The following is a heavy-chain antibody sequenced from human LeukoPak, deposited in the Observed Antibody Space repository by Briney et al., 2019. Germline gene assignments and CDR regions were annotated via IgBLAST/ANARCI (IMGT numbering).Heavy chain of an antibody. V-gene: IGHV3-23*03. J-gene: IGHJ5*02. CDR3: ARLNIAAALDP. Sequence: GGSLRLSCAASGFTFSTYAMSWVRQAPGKGLEWVSVIYSGGNTYYAHSVKGRFTISRDNSKNTFYLHMDSLRTEDTAIYFCARLNIAAALDPWGQGTLVTVSS. CDR2: IYSGGNT. D-gene: IGHD6-25*01. CDR1: GFTFSTYA.